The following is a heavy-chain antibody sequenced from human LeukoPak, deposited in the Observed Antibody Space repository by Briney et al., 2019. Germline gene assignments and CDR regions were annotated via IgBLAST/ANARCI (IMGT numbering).Heavy chain of an antibody. J-gene: IGHJ4*02. D-gene: IGHD3-22*01. V-gene: IGHV4-39*01. CDR1: GGSISSSSYY. CDR3: AIHYYDSSGLDDY. CDR2: IYYSGST. Sequence: SETLSLTCTVSGGSISSSSYYWGWIRQPPGKGLEWIGSIYYSGSTYYNPSLKSRVTISVDTSKNQFSLKLSSVTAADTAVYYCAIHYYDSSGLDDYWGQGTLVTVSS.